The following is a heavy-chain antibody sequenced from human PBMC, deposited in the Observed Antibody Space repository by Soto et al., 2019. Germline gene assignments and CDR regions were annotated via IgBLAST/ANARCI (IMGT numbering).Heavy chain of an antibody. V-gene: IGHV3-33*01. CDR3: ARSESGFNYGLYYFDC. J-gene: IGHJ4*02. D-gene: IGHD5-18*01. Sequence: QVQLVESGGGVVQPGRSLRLSCAASGFIFRNYGIHWVRQAPGKGLEWVAVIWYDGSNKYYADSVKGRFTISRDNSKNTLYLQMNSLTAEDTAVYYCARSESGFNYGLYYFDCWGQGTLVTVSS. CDR1: GFIFRNYG. CDR2: IWYDGSNK.